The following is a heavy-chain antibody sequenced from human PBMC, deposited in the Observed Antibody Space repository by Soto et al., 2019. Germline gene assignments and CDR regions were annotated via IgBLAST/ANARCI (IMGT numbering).Heavy chain of an antibody. D-gene: IGHD6-19*01. J-gene: IGHJ4*02. CDR1: GFTFSSYG. V-gene: IGHV3-30*18. Sequence: QVQLVESGGGVVQPGRSLRLSCEASGFTFSSYGMHWVRQAPGKGLEWVAVISYDGSNKYYADSVKGRFTISRDNSKNTLYMQMNSLRAEHTAVYYCAKDVGVAVSGTGGSDYWGQGTLVTVSS. CDR2: ISYDGSNK. CDR3: AKDVGVAVSGTGGSDY.